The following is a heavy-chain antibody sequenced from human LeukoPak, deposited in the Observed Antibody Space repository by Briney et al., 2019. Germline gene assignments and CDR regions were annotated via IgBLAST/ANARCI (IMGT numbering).Heavy chain of an antibody. CDR2: ITASGGST. V-gene: IGHV3-23*01. CDR1: GIAFNSHA. CDR3: VRDRGSYRPIDY. Sequence: GGSLRLSCEASGIAFNSHAMTWVRQAPGKGLEWVSGITASGGSTYHAESVKGRFTISRDNSKSTLYLQMNSLRVEDTAIYYCVRDRGSYRPIDYWGQGTLVTVSS. J-gene: IGHJ4*02. D-gene: IGHD1-26*01.